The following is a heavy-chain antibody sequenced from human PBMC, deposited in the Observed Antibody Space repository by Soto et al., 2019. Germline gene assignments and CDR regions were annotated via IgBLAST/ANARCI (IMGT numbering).Heavy chain of an antibody. CDR1: GFTFSGSA. CDR3: TSPYDSDALDI. J-gene: IGHJ3*02. D-gene: IGHD2-21*02. Sequence: GGCLRLSCAASGFTFSGSAMHWVRQASGKGLEWVGRIRSKANSYATAYAASVKGRFTISRDDSKNTAYLQMNSLKTEDTAVYYCTSPYDSDALDIWGQGTMVTVSS. CDR2: IRSKANSYAT. V-gene: IGHV3-73*01.